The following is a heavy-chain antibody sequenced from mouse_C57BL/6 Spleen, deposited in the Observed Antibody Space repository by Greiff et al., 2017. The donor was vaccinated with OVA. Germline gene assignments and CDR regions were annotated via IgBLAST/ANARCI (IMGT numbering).Heavy chain of an antibody. J-gene: IGHJ2*01. CDR3: TRDTGWLHPFDY. V-gene: IGHV5-9-1*02. D-gene: IGHD2-3*01. CDR2: ISSGGDYI. Sequence: EVMLVESGEGLVKPGGSLKLSCAASGFTFSSYAMSWVRQTPEKRLEWVAYISSGGDYIYYADTVKGRFTISRDNARNTLYLQMSSLKSEDTAMYYCTRDTGWLHPFDYWGQGTTLTVSS. CDR1: GFTFSSYA.